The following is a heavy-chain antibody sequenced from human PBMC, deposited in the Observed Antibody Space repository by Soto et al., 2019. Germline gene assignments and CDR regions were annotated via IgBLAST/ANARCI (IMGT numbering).Heavy chain of an antibody. D-gene: IGHD3-3*01. J-gene: IGHJ4*02. CDR3: ARVSYYDFWSGYYRFDY. CDR2: INHSGST. V-gene: IGHV4-34*01. CDR1: GGSFSGYY. Sequence: SETLSLTCAVYGGSFSGYYWSWIRQPPGKGLEWIGEINHSGSTNYNPSLKSRVTISVDTSKNQFSLKLSSVTAADTAVYYCARVSYYDFWSGYYRFDYWGQGTLVTVSS.